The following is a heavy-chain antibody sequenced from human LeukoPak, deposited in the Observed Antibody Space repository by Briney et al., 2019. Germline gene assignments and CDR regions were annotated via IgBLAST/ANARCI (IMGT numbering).Heavy chain of an antibody. CDR2: INHSGST. CDR3: ARGMGYCSSTSCYANWFDP. V-gene: IGHV4-34*01. D-gene: IGHD2-2*01. J-gene: IGHJ5*02. CDR1: GGSFSGYY. Sequence: SETLSLTCAVYGGSFSGYYWSWIRQPPGKGLEWIGEINHSGSTNYNPSLKSRVTISVDTSKNQLSLKLSSVTAADTAVYYCARGMGYCSSTSCYANWFDPWGQGTLVTVSS.